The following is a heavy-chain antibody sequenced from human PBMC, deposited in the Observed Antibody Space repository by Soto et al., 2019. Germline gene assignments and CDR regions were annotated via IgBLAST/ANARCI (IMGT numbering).Heavy chain of an antibody. CDR2: IYSGGST. J-gene: IGHJ5*02. V-gene: IGHV3-53*04. CDR1: GFTVSSNY. Sequence: EVQLVESGGGLVQPGGSLRLSCAASGFTVSSNYMSWVRQAPGKGLEWVSVIYSGGSTYYADSVKGRFTISRHNSKNTLYLQMNSMRAEDTAVYYCAREVGHGWFDPWGQGTLVTVSS. CDR3: AREVGHGWFDP.